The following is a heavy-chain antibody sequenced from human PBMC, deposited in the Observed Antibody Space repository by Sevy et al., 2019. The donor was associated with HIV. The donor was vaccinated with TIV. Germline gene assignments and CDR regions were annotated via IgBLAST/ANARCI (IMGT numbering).Heavy chain of an antibody. D-gene: IGHD2-15*01. CDR3: ASSNCSGGSCYGYYFDY. CDR2: INHSGST. J-gene: IGHJ4*02. V-gene: IGHV4-34*01. Sequence: SETLSLTCAVYGGSFSGYYWSWIRQPPGKGLEWIGEINHSGSTNYNPSLKSRVTISVDTSKNQFSLKLSSVTAADTAVYYYASSNCSGGSCYGYYFDYWGQGTLVTVSS. CDR1: GGSFSGYY.